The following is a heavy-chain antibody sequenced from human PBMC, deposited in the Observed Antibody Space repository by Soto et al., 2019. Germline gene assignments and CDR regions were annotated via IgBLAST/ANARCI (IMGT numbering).Heavy chain of an antibody. CDR3: ARGTSYQYSGYDYYYGMDV. CDR2: INHSGST. V-gene: IGHV4-34*01. J-gene: IGHJ6*02. CDR1: GGSFSGYY. D-gene: IGHD5-12*01. Sequence: PSETLSLTCAVYGGSFSGYYWSWIRQPPGKGLEWIGEINHSGSTNYNPSLKSRVTISVDTSKNQFSLKLSSVTAADTAVYYCARGTSYQYSGYDYYYGMDVWGQGTTVTVSS.